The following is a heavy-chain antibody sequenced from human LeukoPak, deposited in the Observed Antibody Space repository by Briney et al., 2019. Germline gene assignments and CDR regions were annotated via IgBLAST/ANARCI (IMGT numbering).Heavy chain of an antibody. Sequence: ASVKVSCKASGYTFTSYAMNWVRQAPGQGLEWMGWINTNTGNPTYAQGFTGRFVFSLDTSVSTAYLQISSLKAEDTAVYYCARDPSPGYCSGGSCYPGEYFQHWGQGTLVTVSS. CDR2: INTNTGNP. V-gene: IGHV7-4-1*02. J-gene: IGHJ1*01. CDR3: ARDPSPGYCSGGSCYPGEYFQH. CDR1: GYTFTSYA. D-gene: IGHD2-15*01.